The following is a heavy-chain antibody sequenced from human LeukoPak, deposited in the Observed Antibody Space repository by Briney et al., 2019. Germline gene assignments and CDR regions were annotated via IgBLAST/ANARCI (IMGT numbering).Heavy chain of an antibody. CDR3: AKGRYSQYFDY. V-gene: IGHV4-34*01. D-gene: IGHD5-18*01. Sequence: SETLSLTCAVYGGSFSGYYWSWIRQPPGKGLEWIGEINHSGGTYYNPSLTSRVTLSVDTSKNQFSLKMNSVTAAATAVYYWAKGRYSQYFDYWGQGTLVSVSS. J-gene: IGHJ4*02. CDR2: INHSGGT. CDR1: GGSFSGYY.